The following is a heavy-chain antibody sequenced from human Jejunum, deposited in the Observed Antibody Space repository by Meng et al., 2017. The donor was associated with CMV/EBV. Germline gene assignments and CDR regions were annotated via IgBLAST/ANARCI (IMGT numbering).Heavy chain of an antibody. V-gene: IGHV1-18*01. CDR2: ISPYNGNT. CDR1: G. J-gene: IGHJ4*02. Sequence: GLSWVRQAPGQGLEWMGWISPYNGNTNYAQIFQGRVTMTTDTSTSTAYMELRSLTSDDTAIYYCATEAVSCSTTTCYFSESQGSDYWGQGTLVTVSS. D-gene: IGHD2-2*01. CDR3: ATEAVSCSTTTCYFSESQGSDY.